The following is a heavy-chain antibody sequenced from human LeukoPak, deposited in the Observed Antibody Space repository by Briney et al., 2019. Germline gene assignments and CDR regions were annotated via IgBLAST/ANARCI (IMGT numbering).Heavy chain of an antibody. V-gene: IGHV1-24*01. J-gene: IGHJ1*01. Sequence: GASVKVSCKVSGYTLTELSMHWVQQAPGEGLEWMGGFDPEDGETIYAQKFQGRVTMTEDTSTDTAYMELSSLRSEDTAVYYCATTGQIAVAVYEYFQHWGQGTLVTVSS. CDR2: FDPEDGET. CDR3: ATTGQIAVAVYEYFQH. CDR1: GYTLTELS. D-gene: IGHD6-19*01.